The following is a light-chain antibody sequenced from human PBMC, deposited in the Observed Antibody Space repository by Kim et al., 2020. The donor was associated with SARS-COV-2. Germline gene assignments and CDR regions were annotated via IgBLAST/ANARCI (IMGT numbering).Light chain of an antibody. V-gene: IGKV4-1*01. CDR1: QSVLYSSNNKNY. CDR3: QQYCSSAYT. Sequence: RATINCKSSQSVLYSSNNKNYLAWYQQKPGQPPKLLSNWASTRESGVADRFSGSGSVTDFTLAISSLQAEDVAVYYCQQYCSSAYTFGQGTKLEI. J-gene: IGKJ2*01. CDR2: WAS.